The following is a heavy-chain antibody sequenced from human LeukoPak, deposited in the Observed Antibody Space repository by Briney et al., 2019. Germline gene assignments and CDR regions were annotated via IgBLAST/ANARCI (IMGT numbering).Heavy chain of an antibody. V-gene: IGHV1-2*02. Sequence: ASVKVSCKASGYTFTDYYIHWVRQAPGQGLEWMGWINPNSGGTNYAQKFQGRVTMTRDTSISTAYMELSRLRSDDTAVYYCARVNVAYYYDSSGSWYFDLWGRGTLVTVSS. D-gene: IGHD3-22*01. CDR1: GYTFTDYY. CDR2: INPNSGGT. CDR3: ARVNVAYYYDSSGSWYFDL. J-gene: IGHJ2*01.